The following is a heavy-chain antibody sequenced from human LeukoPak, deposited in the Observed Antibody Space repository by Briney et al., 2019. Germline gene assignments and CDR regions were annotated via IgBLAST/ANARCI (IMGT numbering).Heavy chain of an antibody. Sequence: TGGSLRLSCAASGFTFSSYAMSWVRQAPGKGLEWVSAISGSGGSTYYADSVKGRFTISRDNSKNTLYLQMNSLRAEDTAVYYCAKDPDYDSSGPYGYWGQGTLVTVSS. CDR1: GFTFSSYA. CDR3: AKDPDYDSSGPYGY. CDR2: ISGSGGST. J-gene: IGHJ4*02. V-gene: IGHV3-23*01. D-gene: IGHD3-22*01.